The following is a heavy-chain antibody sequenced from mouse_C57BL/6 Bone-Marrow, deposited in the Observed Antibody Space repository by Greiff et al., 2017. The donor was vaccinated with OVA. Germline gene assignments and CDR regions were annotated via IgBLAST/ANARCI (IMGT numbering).Heavy chain of an antibody. V-gene: IGHV10-1*01. CDR3: VRPIYYGYDDWYFDV. J-gene: IGHJ1*03. CDR2: IRSKSNNYAT. D-gene: IGHD2-2*01. Sequence: EVQLVESGGGLVQPKGSLKLSCAASGFSFNTYAMNWVRQAPGKGLEWVARIRSKSNNYATYYADSVKDRFTISRDDSESMLYLQMNNLKTEDTAMYYCVRPIYYGYDDWYFDVWGTGTTVTVSS. CDR1: GFSFNTYA.